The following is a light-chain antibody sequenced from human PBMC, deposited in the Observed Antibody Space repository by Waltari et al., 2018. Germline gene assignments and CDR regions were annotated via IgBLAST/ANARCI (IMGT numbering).Light chain of an antibody. CDR2: GSI. CDR1: RSHTGAGCE. V-gene: IGLV1-40*01. CDR3: QSYDSSLTGFWV. J-gene: IGLJ3*02. Sequence: QSLLTQPPSVSGAPGQRITISCTGSRSHTGAGCEVHWYQQFPGTPPKLLIFGSINRASGVPDRFSGSKSGSSASLAITGLQPEDEADYYCQSYDSSLTGFWVFGGGTKLTVV.